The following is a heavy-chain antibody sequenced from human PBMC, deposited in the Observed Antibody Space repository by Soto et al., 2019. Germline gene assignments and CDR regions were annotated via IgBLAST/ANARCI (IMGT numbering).Heavy chain of an antibody. Sequence: SETLSLTCTFSGGSVSSGSFYWSWIRQPPGKGLEWIGFIYNNRSFNYNPSLKSRVTISVDTSKHQFSLKLSSVTAADTAVYYCARVPLDYSNSHYFDFWGQGALVTVSS. D-gene: IGHD6-6*01. CDR2: IYNNRSF. V-gene: IGHV4-61*01. CDR3: ARVPLDYSNSHYFDF. J-gene: IGHJ4*02. CDR1: GGSVSSGSFY.